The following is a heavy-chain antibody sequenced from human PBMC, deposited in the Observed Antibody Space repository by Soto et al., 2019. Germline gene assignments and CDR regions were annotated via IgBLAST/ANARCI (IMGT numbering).Heavy chain of an antibody. CDR2: ITSNGGST. CDR1: GFTFSSYA. D-gene: IGHD6-13*01. Sequence: GGSLRLSCSASGFTFSSYAMHWVRQAPGKGLEYVSVITSNGGSTYYADSVKGRFTISRDNSKNTLNLQMSSLRAEDTAVYYCAKDKSGSWTIDYWGQGTLVTVSS. V-gene: IGHV3-64D*06. J-gene: IGHJ4*02. CDR3: AKDKSGSWTIDY.